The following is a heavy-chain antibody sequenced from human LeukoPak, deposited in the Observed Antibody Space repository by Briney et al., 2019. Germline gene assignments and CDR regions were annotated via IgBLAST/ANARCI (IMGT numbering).Heavy chain of an antibody. CDR1: GFTFDDYA. CDR2: ISWNSGSI. CDR3: AKDSIKGAFDI. J-gene: IGHJ3*02. V-gene: IGHV3-9*01. Sequence: GRSLRLSCAASGFTFDDYAMHWVRQALGKGLEWVSGISWNSGSIGYADSVKGRFTISRDNAKNSLYLQMNSLRAEDTALYYCAKDSIKGAFDIWGQGTMVTVPS.